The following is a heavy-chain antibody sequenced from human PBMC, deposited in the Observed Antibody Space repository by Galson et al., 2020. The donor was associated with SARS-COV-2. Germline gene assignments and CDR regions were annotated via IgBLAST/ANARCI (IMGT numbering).Heavy chain of an antibody. Sequence: DDKRYSPSLKSRLTITKDTSKNQVVLTMTNMDPVDTATYYCAHSYCSSTSCPNFDYWGQGTLVTVSS. CDR2: DDK. D-gene: IGHD2-2*01. CDR3: AHSYCSSTSCPNFDY. V-gene: IGHV2-5*01. J-gene: IGHJ4*02.